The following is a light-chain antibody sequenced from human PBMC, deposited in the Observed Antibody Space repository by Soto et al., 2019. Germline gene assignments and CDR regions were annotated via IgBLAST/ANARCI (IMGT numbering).Light chain of an antibody. Sequence: QSALTQPASLSGSPGQSITISCTGTSSDVCGYNFVSWYQQHPGKAPKLMIYDVSNRPSGVSTRFSGSKSGNTASLTISGRQAEDEAEYYCSSYTSSSTLGVFGGGTKLTVL. CDR1: SSDVCGYNF. J-gene: IGLJ3*02. CDR2: DVS. CDR3: SSYTSSSTLGV. V-gene: IGLV2-14*01.